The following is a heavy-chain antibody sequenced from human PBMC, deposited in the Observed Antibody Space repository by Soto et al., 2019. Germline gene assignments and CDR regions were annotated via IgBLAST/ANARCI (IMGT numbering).Heavy chain of an antibody. CDR2: INPNSGGT. CDR1: GYTFTGCY. D-gene: IGHD5-18*01. J-gene: IGHJ4*02. Sequence: ASVKVSCKASGYTFTGCYMHWVRQALGQGLEWMGWINPNSGGTNYAQKFQGRVTMTRDTSISTAYMELSRLRSDDTAVYYCARAPDTAMAWPSFDYWGQGTLVTVSS. V-gene: IGHV1-2*02. CDR3: ARAPDTAMAWPSFDY.